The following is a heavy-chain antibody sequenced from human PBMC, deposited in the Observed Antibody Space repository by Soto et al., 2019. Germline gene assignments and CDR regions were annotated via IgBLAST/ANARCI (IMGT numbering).Heavy chain of an antibody. CDR1: GFTFSSYG. J-gene: IGHJ4*02. CDR3: AKDRNRYCSSTSCYVFGGLDY. CDR2: ISYDGSNK. Sequence: QVQLVESGGGVVQPGRSLRLSCAASGFTFSSYGMHWVRQAPGKGLEWVAVISYDGSNKYYADSVKGRFTISRDNSKNTLYLQMNSLRAEDTAVYYCAKDRNRYCSSTSCYVFGGLDYWGQGTLVTVSS. D-gene: IGHD2-2*01. V-gene: IGHV3-30*18.